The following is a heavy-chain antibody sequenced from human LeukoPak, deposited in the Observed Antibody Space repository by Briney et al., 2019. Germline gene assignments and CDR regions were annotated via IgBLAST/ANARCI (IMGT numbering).Heavy chain of an antibody. CDR1: GFTFSVSD. D-gene: IGHD6-19*01. J-gene: IGHJ4*02. CDR3: TTYSSGHY. CDR2: IGVKTNSYAT. V-gene: IGHV3-73*01. Sequence: GGSLRLSCAASGFTFSVSDMHWVRQASGKGLEWVGRIGVKTNSYATAYAAALQGKFTISRDDSKNTAYLQMNSLTTEDTAVYYCTTYSSGHYWGQGTLVTVSS.